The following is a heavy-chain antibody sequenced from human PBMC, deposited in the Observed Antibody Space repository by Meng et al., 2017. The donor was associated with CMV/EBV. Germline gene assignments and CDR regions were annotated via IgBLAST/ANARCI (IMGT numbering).Heavy chain of an antibody. D-gene: IGHD2-2*01. CDR3: ARRGDIVVVPADFPYYYYSMDV. V-gene: IGHV1-69*10. CDR1: GGTFSSYA. Sequence: SVKVSCKASGGTFSSYAINWVRQAPGQGLEWMGGIIPILGLANYAQKFQGRVTITADESTSTAYMELSSLRSEDTAMYYCARRGDIVVVPADFPYYYYSMDVWGRGTAVTVSS. CDR2: IIPILGLA. J-gene: IGHJ6*02.